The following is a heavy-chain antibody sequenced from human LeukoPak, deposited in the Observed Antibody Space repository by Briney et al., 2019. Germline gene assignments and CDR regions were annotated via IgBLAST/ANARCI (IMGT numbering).Heavy chain of an antibody. Sequence: GRSLRLSCVASGFIFNSHGMHWVPQAPGKGLEGVAVIWYDGSSKYYADSVKGRFTISRDSSKNTLYLQMNSLRAHDPAVYDRARCYGSSSYYTHFDYWGQGTLVTVSS. D-gene: IGHD3-10*01. CDR2: IWYDGSSK. CDR3: ARCYGSSSYYTHFDY. V-gene: IGHV3-33*01. CDR1: GFIFNSHG. J-gene: IGHJ4*02.